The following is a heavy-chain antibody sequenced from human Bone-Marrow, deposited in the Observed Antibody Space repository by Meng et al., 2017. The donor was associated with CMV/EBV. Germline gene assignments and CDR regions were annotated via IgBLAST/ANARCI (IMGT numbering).Heavy chain of an antibody. V-gene: IGHV3-7*01. J-gene: IGHJ6*02. CDR1: GFTFSSYW. CDR3: ARDSHRLYDFWSGYEYYYYYYGMDV. D-gene: IGHD3-3*01. CDR2: IKQDGSEK. Sequence: GGSLRLSCAASGFTFSSYWMSWVRQAPGKGLEWVANIKQDGSEKYYVGSVKGRFTISRDNAKNSLYLQMNSLRAEDTAVYYCARDSHRLYDFWSGYEYYYYYYGMDVWGQGTTVTVSS.